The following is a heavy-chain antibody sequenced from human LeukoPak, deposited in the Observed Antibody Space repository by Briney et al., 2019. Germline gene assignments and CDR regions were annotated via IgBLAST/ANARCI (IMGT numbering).Heavy chain of an antibody. D-gene: IGHD3-10*01. CDR2: ISSSGSTI. J-gene: IGHJ4*02. V-gene: IGHV3-11*01. Sequence: GGSLRLSCAASGFTFSDNYMSWNRQAPGKGLEWVSYISSSGSTIYYADSVKGRFTISRDNAKNSLYLQMNSLRAEDTAVYYCARDEGSGSYSVGFDYWGQGTLVTVSS. CDR3: ARDEGSGSYSVGFDY. CDR1: GFTFSDNY.